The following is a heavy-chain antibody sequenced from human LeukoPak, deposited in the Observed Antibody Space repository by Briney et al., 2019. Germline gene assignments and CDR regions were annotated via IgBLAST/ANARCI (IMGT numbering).Heavy chain of an antibody. CDR2: IYNAGPT. Sequence: PGGSLRLSCAASGFTFSTYSMNWVRQAPGKGLECVSVIYNAGPTYYAASVKGRFTISRDNSKNTLYLQMNSLRAEDTAIYYCARGGYISGYPYYYFDYWGQGTLVTVSS. V-gene: IGHV3-53*01. CDR3: ARGGYISGYPYYYFDY. CDR1: GFTFSTYS. D-gene: IGHD5-18*01. J-gene: IGHJ4*02.